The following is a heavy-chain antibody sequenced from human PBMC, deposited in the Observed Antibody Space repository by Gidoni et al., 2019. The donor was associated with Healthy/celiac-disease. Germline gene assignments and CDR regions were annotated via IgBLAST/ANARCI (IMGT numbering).Heavy chain of an antibody. J-gene: IGHJ6*02. CDR1: GYSFTSYW. Sequence: DVQLVQSGAEVKKPGESLRISCKDSGYSFTSYWISWVRQMPGKCLEWMGRIDPSDSYTNYSPSFQGHVTISADKSISTAYLQWSSLNASDTAMYYCARRSLAVAGYYYGMDVWGQGTTVTVSS. CDR2: IDPSDSYT. CDR3: ARRSLAVAGYYYGMDV. V-gene: IGHV5-10-1*01. D-gene: IGHD6-19*01.